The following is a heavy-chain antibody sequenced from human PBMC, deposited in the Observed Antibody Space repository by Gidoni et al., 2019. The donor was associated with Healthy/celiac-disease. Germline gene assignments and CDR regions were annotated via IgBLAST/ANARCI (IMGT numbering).Heavy chain of an antibody. CDR2: ISSSSSYI. Sequence: EVQLVESGGGLFKPGASLRLSCAASGFTFSSYSMNWVRQAPGKGLEWVSSISSSSSYIYYADSVKGRFTISRDNAKNSLYLQMNSLRAEDTAVYYCARDGTYYDFWSGYYLYYGMDVWGQGTTVTVSS. J-gene: IGHJ6*02. CDR3: ARDGTYYDFWSGYYLYYGMDV. V-gene: IGHV3-21*01. D-gene: IGHD3-3*01. CDR1: GFTFSSYS.